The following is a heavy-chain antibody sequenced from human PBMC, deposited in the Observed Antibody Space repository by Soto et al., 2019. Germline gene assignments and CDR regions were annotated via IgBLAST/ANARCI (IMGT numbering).Heavy chain of an antibody. V-gene: IGHV5-51*03. CDR1: GYSFPSYC. D-gene: IGHD3-10*01. CDR2: ICPGDSDS. Sequence: ELQLVQSEAEVKKPGESLKISCQSSGYSFPSYCIAWVRQMPGQGLEWMGIICPGDSDSTYSPSFQGQVTISVDRSLRVAALKGSGLQASETAMYYCAGSYYDGSASYDKARAVDLWGEGTTVTVSS. CDR3: AGSYYDGSASYDKARAVDL. J-gene: IGHJ3*01.